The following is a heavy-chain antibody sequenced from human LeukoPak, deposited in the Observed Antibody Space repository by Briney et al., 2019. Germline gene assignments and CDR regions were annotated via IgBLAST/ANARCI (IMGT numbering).Heavy chain of an antibody. D-gene: IGHD3-22*01. CDR2: IIPIFGTA. V-gene: IGHV1-69*05. J-gene: IGHJ1*01. CDR1: GGTFSSYA. CDR3: ARVFYYDSSGYYRSAEYFQH. Sequence: SVKISCKASGGTFSSYAISWVLQAPGQGLEWMGGIIPIFGTANYAQKFQGRVTIITDESTSRAYLELSSLKSKDTAVYYCARVFYYDSSGYYRSAEYFQHWGQGTLVTVSS.